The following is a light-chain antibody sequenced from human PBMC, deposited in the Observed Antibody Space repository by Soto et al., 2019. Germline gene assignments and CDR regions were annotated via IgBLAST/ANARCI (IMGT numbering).Light chain of an antibody. CDR2: GND. Sequence: QSALTQPPSVSGAPGQRVTISCTGSSSNIGAGYDVHWYQQLPGTAPKLLIYGNDNRPSGFPARFAGSKAGTSASLAITGLQADDGSDYYCQSYDSGLGAWLFGGGTKLTVL. CDR1: SSNIGAGYD. J-gene: IGLJ2*01. V-gene: IGLV1-40*01. CDR3: QSYDSGLGAWL.